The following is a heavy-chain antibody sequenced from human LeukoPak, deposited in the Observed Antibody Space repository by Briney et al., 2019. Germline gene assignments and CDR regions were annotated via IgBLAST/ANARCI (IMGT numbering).Heavy chain of an antibody. V-gene: IGHV3-23*01. Sequence: GVSLTLSCAASGFTFSGYAMSWVRQAPGKGLEWVSAIRVSGGSPYYSDSVNGRFTISRDNSQNMPYLQLTSLRAENTAVYYCVRGSSGSYYNSRFDYWGQGTLVTVSS. CDR2: IRVSGGSP. J-gene: IGHJ4*02. CDR1: GFTFSGYA. D-gene: IGHD3-10*01. CDR3: VRGSSGSYYNSRFDY.